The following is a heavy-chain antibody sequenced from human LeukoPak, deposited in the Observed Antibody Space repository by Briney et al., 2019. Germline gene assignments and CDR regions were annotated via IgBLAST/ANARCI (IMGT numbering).Heavy chain of an antibody. J-gene: IGHJ4*02. CDR3: ARVPMTQDWDY. CDR2: INPNSGGT. D-gene: IGHD2-2*01. V-gene: IGHV1-2*02. CDR1: GYTFTGYY. Sequence: ASLKVSCKASGYTFTGYYMHSVRRAPGQGLEWMGWINPNSGGTNYAQKFQGRVTMTRDTSISTAYMELSRLRSDDTAVYYCARVPMTQDWDYWGQGTLVTVSS.